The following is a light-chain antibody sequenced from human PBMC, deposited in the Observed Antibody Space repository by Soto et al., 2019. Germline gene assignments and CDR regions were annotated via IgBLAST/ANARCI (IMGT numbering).Light chain of an antibody. CDR3: CSSAPESTYV. CDR1: SSDVGAYNS. J-gene: IGLJ1*01. CDR2: KGS. Sequence: QSALAPPASVYGSPGQAITISCTGTSSDVGAYNSVSWYQQHPHKAPQVIIYKGSQRPSGVSNRFSGSTSGNAASLTISGLQADDEADYFCCSSAPESTYVFGTGTKLTVL. V-gene: IGLV2-23*01.